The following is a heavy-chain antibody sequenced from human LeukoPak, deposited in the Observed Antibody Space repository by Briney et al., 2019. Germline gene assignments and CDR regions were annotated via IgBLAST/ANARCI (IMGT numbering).Heavy chain of an antibody. CDR1: GYTFTGYY. D-gene: IGHD3-10*01. CDR3: VIWFGELLSGDY. V-gene: IGHV1-2*02. J-gene: IGHJ4*02. Sequence: GASVKVSCKASGYTFTGYYMHWVRQAPGQGLEWMGWINPNSSGTNYAQKFQGRVTMTRDTSISTAHMELSRLRSDDTAVYYCVIWFGELLSGDYWGQGTLVTVSS. CDR2: INPNSSGT.